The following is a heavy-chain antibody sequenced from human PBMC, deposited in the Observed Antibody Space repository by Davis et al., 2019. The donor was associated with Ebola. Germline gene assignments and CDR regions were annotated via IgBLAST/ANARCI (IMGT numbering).Heavy chain of an antibody. J-gene: IGHJ4*02. V-gene: IGHV3-9*01. CDR1: GFPFDDSA. CDR3: ARDPIQASRVYVSGDY. CDR2: ISWNSGNL. D-gene: IGHD5/OR15-5a*01. Sequence: PGGSLRLSCVASGFPFDDSAMHWVRQVPGKGLEWVSGISWNSGNLGYADSVKGRFTISRDNSKSTVDLQMNNLRAEDAAVYYCARDPIQASRVYVSGDYWGQGTLVTVSS.